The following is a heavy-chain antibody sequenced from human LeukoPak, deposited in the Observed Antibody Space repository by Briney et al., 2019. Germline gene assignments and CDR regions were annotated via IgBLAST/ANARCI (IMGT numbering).Heavy chain of an antibody. V-gene: IGHV4-59*12. CDR1: GGSISNKY. J-gene: IGHJ6*03. CDR3: ARSGIAALVAYYYYMDV. Sequence: SETLSLTCTVSGGSISNKYWSWIRQPPGKGLEWIGYIYYSGSTNYNPSLKSRVTISVDTSKNQFSLKLSSVTAADTAVYYCARSGIAALVAYYYYMDVWGKGTTVTVSS. D-gene: IGHD6-13*01. CDR2: IYYSGST.